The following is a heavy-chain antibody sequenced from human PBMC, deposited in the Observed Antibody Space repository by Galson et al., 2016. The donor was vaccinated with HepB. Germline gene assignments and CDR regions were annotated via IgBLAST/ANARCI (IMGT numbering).Heavy chain of an antibody. CDR3: VTDHKEAAPGTYYYYGMDV. J-gene: IGHJ6*02. CDR2: ISSSSSNI. CDR1: GFTFSGFT. D-gene: IGHD6-13*01. V-gene: IGHV3-21*01. Sequence: SLRLSCAASGFTFSGFTINWVRQAPGKGLEWVSSISSSSSNIYYADSAKGRFTISRDNAKNSLSLQMNSLRAEDTAVYHCVTDHKEAAPGTYYYYGMDVWGQGTTVTVSS.